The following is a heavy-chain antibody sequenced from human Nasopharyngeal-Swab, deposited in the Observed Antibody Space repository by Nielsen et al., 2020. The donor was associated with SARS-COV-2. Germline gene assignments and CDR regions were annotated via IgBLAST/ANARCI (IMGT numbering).Heavy chain of an antibody. CDR2: IYYSGST. D-gene: IGHD2-2*01. Sequence: SETLSLTCTVSGGSISGGGYYWSWIRQHPGKGLEWIGYIYYSGSTYYNPSLKSRVTISVDTSKNQFSLKLSSVTAADTAVYYCARARVVVPAANNWFDPWGQGTLVTVSS. J-gene: IGHJ5*02. CDR1: GGSISGGGYY. V-gene: IGHV4-31*03. CDR3: ARARVVVPAANNWFDP.